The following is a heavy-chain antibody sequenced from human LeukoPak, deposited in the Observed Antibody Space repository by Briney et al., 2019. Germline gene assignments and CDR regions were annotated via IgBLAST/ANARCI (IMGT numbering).Heavy chain of an antibody. J-gene: IGHJ4*02. V-gene: IGHV1-69*05. Sequence: EWLPAIIPIFRTANSAQKFQGRVTITTDESTSTAYMELSSLRSEDTAVYYCAGATVTTLGYWGQGTLVTVSS. CDR2: IIPIFRTA. CDR3: AGATVTTLGY. D-gene: IGHD4-17*01.